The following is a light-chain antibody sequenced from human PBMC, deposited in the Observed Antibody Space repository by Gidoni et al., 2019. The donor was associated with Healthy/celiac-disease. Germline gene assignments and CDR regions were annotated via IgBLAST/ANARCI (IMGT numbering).Light chain of an antibody. V-gene: IGKV3-11*01. CDR2: DAS. J-gene: IGKJ4*01. CDR3: QQRSSWPLT. Sequence: ELVLPQSPATLSLSPGERATLSCRASQRVSSYLAWYQQKPGQAPRLLIYDASSRATGIPARFSGSGSGTDFTLTISSLEPEDFAVYYCQQRSSWPLTFGGGTKVEIK. CDR1: QRVSSY.